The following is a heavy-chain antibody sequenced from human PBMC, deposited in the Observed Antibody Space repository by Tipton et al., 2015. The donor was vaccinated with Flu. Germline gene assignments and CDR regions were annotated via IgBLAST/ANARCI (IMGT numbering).Heavy chain of an antibody. CDR3: ARGSGNYYYYMDV. J-gene: IGHJ6*03. CDR2: IYHSGST. CDR1: GDSIFNYF. V-gene: IGHV4-59*12. Sequence: GLVKPSETLSLTCTVSGDSIFNYFWFWVRQPPGKGLEWIALIYHSGSTNYNPSLKSRVTTSMDTSTQQFSLHLTSVTAADTAVYYCARGSGNYYYYMDVWGVGTTVTVSS.